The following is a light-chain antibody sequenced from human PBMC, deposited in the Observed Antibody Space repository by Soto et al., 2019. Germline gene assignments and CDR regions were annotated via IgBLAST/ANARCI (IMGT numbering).Light chain of an antibody. CDR1: QSVTSN. CDR2: DAS. V-gene: IGKV3-15*01. Sequence: EIVMTQSPATLSVSPGERATLSCRASQSVTSNFAWYQQKPGQAPRLLIYDASTRATGIPARFSGSGSGTEFTLTISSLQSEDFAVYSCQQYNNWPPWTFGRGTKVDI. CDR3: QQYNNWPPWT. J-gene: IGKJ1*01.